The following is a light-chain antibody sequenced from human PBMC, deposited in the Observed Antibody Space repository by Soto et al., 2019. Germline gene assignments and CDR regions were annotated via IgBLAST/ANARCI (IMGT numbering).Light chain of an antibody. CDR1: VSEVAGYTY. CDR3: TSFTRIVGL. Sequence: QSALTQPASVSGSPGQTITISCTGAVSEVAGYTYVSWYQQHPGKGPKVIIYDVSNRPLGVSNRFSGSKSGTTASLTISGLQAEYAADYYCTSFTRIVGLFGGGTKLTV. V-gene: IGLV2-14*03. J-gene: IGLJ2*01. CDR2: DVS.